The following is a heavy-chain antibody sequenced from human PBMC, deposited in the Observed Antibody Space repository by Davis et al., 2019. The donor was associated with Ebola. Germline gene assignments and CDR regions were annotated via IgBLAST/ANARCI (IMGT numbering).Heavy chain of an antibody. D-gene: IGHD1-14*01. J-gene: IGHJ6*03. CDR3: ARDRLGNRYYYYYYMDV. V-gene: IGHV3-30-3*01. CDR2: ISYDGSNK. Sequence: GESLKISCAASGFTFSSYAMSWVRQAPGKGLEWVAVISYDGSNKYYADSVKGRFTISRDNSKNTLYLQMNSLRAEDTAVYYCARDRLGNRYYYYYYMDVWGKGTTVTVSS. CDR1: GFTFSSYA.